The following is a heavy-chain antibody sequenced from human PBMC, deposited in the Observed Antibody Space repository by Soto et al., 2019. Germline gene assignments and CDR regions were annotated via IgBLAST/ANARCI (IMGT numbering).Heavy chain of an antibody. CDR2: ISWDGGST. J-gene: IGHJ6*02. CDR3: AKDTTPVFDSNSQGYYYYGMDV. Sequence: GGSLRLSCAASGFTFDDYAMHWVRQAPGKGLEWVSLISWDGGSTYYADSVKGRFTISRDNSKNSLYLQKNSLRAEDTALYYCAKDTTPVFDSNSQGYYYYGMDVWGQGTTVTVSS. CDR1: GFTFDDYA. V-gene: IGHV3-43D*04. D-gene: IGHD4-4*01.